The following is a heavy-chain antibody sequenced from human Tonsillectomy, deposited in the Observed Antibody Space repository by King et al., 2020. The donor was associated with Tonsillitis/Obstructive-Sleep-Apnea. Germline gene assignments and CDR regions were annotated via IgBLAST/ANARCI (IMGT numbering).Heavy chain of an antibody. J-gene: IGHJ2*01. CDR3: ARDKAGGWYFDL. V-gene: IGHV3-7*03. D-gene: IGHD3-10*01. CDR2: IKQDGSEK. Sequence: VQLVESGGGVVQPGRSLRLSCAASGFTFSNYWVYWVRQAPGKGLEWVANIKQDGSEKYYVDSVKGRFTISRDNAKNSLYLQMNSLRAEDTAVYYCARDKAGGWYFDLWGRGTLVTVSS. CDR1: GFTFSNYW.